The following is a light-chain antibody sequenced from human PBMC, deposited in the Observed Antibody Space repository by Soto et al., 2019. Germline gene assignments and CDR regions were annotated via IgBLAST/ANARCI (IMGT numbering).Light chain of an antibody. Sequence: QSALTQPASVSGAPGQSITISCTGTSSDVGSYNLVSWYQQHPGKAPKLMIYEDTKRPSGVSNRFSGSKSGNTASLTISGLQGEDDADHCCGLSACSSTWNVVFGGGTKLTVL. CDR2: EDT. V-gene: IGLV2-23*01. J-gene: IGLJ2*01. CDR1: SSDVGSYNL. CDR3: GLSACSSTWNVV.